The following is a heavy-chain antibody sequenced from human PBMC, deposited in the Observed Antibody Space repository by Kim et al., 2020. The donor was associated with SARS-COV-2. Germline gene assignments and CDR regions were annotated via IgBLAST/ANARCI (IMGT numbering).Heavy chain of an antibody. D-gene: IGHD1-7*01. CDR3: AREVLELGGRRPFDY. J-gene: IGHJ4*02. Sequence: PSLRRRVSISVDPSKNQVSLKLSSVTAADTAVYYCAREVLELGGRRPFDYWGEGTLVTVSS. V-gene: IGHV4-30-2*05.